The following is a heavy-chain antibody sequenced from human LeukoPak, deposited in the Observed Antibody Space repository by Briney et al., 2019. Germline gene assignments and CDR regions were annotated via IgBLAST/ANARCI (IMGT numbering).Heavy chain of an antibody. Sequence: PGGSLRLSCAASGFTVSSNYMSWVRRAPGKGLEWFSVIYSGGSTYYADSVKGRFTISRDNSKNTLYLQMNSLRAEDTAVYYCARGWGYPAVYFDYWGQGTLVTVSS. CDR1: GFTVSSNY. CDR2: IYSGGST. V-gene: IGHV3-53*01. D-gene: IGHD3-16*02. J-gene: IGHJ4*02. CDR3: ARGWGYPAVYFDY.